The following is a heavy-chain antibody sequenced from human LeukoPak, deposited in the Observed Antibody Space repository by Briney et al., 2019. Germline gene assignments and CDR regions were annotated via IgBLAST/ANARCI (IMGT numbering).Heavy chain of an antibody. CDR3: AKDQGYVWGSYRAPLLDY. J-gene: IGHJ4*02. V-gene: IGHV3-23*01. CDR1: GFTFSSYA. Sequence: GGSLRLSCAASGFTFSSYAMSWVRQAPGKGLEWVSAISGSSGSTYYADSVKGRFTISRDNSKNTLYLQMNSLRAEDTAVYYCAKDQGYVWGSYRAPLLDYWGQGTLVTVSS. CDR2: ISGSSGST. D-gene: IGHD3-16*02.